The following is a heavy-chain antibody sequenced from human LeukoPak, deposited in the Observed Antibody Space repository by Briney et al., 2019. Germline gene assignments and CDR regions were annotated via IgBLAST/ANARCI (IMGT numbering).Heavy chain of an antibody. Sequence: GGSLRRSCAASGFTFDDYGMSWVRQAPGKGLEWVSGIIWNGGSTGYADSVKGRFTISRDNAKNSLYLQMNSLRAEDTALYYCARYCSSTSCYLDWYFDYWGQGTLVTVSS. CDR3: ARYCSSTSCYLDWYFDY. D-gene: IGHD2-2*01. CDR1: GFTFDDYG. J-gene: IGHJ4*02. CDR2: IIWNGGST. V-gene: IGHV3-20*04.